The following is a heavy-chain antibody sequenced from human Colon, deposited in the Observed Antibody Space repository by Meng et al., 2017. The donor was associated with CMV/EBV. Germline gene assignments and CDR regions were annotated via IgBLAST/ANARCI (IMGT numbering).Heavy chain of an antibody. D-gene: IGHD1-7*01. CDR3: AKDISPVGGSTGYHGMDV. V-gene: IGHV3-9*01. CDR1: GFTFDDYA. CDR2: ITWNSGRT. Sequence: SLKISCAASGFTFDDYAMHWVRQAPRKGLEWVSSITWNSGRTGYVDSVEGRFTISRDNAKNSLYLQMNGLRAEDTALYYCAKDISPVGGSTGYHGMDVWGQGTTVTVSS. J-gene: IGHJ6*02.